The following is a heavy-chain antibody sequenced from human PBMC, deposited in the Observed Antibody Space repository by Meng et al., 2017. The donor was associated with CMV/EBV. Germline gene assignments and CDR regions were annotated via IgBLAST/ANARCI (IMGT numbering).Heavy chain of an antibody. CDR2: IYSGGST. J-gene: IGHJ4*02. Sequence: CAASGFTVSSNYMSWVRQAPGKGLGWVSVIYSGGSTYYADSVKSRFTISRDNSKNTLYLQMNSLRAEDTAVYYCARLIAAAPYYFDYWGQGTLVTVSS. V-gene: IGHV3-53*01. CDR3: ARLIAAAPYYFDY. D-gene: IGHD6-13*01. CDR1: GFTVSSNY.